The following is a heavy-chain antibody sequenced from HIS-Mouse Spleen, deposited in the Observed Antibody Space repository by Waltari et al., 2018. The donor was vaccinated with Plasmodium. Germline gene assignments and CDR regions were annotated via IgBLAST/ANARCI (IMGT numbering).Heavy chain of an antibody. Sequence: QVQLVQSGAEVKKPGAPVKVSCKASGSTFTGYHIHWGPQAPGQGIEWLGWINPNSGGTNYAQKFQGRVTMTRDTSISTAYMELSRLRSDDTAVYYCARDLAAAGHFDYWGQGTLVTVSS. J-gene: IGHJ4*02. CDR2: INPNSGGT. D-gene: IGHD6-13*01. V-gene: IGHV1-2*02. CDR1: GSTFTGYH. CDR3: ARDLAAAGHFDY.